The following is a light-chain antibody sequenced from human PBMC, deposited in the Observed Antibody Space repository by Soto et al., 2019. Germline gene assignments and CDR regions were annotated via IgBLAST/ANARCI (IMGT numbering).Light chain of an antibody. CDR3: QQRSNWPPRYT. CDR2: DAS. J-gene: IGKJ2*01. V-gene: IGKV3-11*01. CDR1: QSVSSY. Sequence: EIVLTQSPATLSLSPGERATLSCRAGQSVSSYLAWYQQKPGQAPRLLIYDASNRATGIPARFSGSGSGTDFTLTISSLEPEDFAVYYCQQRSNWPPRYTFGQGTKLEI.